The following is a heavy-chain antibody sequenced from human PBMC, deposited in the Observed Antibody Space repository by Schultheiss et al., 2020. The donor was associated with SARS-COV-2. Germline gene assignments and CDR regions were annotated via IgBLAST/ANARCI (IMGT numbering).Heavy chain of an antibody. CDR2: INPSGGST. CDR1: GYTFTSYY. V-gene: IGHV1-46*01. CDR3: ARDLNYYDSSGYYSGSS. J-gene: IGHJ4*02. D-gene: IGHD3-22*01. Sequence: ASVKVSCKASGYTFTSYYMHWVRQAPGQGLEWMGIINPSGGSTSYAQKFQGRVTMTRDTSTSTVYMELSSLRSEDTAVYYCARDLNYYDSSGYYSGSSWGQGTLVTVSS.